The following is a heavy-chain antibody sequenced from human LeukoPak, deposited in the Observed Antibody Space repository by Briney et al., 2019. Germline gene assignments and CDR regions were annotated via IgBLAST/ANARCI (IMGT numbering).Heavy chain of an antibody. CDR1: GFTFSSYA. CDR2: ISGSGGST. V-gene: IGHV3-23*01. D-gene: IGHD3-22*01. CDR3: AKIQTYYYDSSGHYGY. Sequence: GGSLRLSCAASGFTFSSYAMSWVRQAPGKGLEWVSAISGSGGSTYYADSVKGRFTISRDNSKNTLYLQMNSLRAEDTAVYYCAKIQTYYYDSSGHYGYWGQGTLVTVSS. J-gene: IGHJ4*02.